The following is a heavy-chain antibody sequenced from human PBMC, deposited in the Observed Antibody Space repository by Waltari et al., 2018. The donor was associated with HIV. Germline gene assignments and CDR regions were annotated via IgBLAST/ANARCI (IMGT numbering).Heavy chain of an antibody. CDR1: GSPFTANH. D-gene: IGHD2-15*01. CDR3: SIGGTILAADYPRGVS. CDR2: MNPNSGGI. V-gene: IGHV1-2*02. Sequence: HRVRSGAGVTNPGAPVTVSCKPSGSPFTANHKPWVGQDPGRGLEWRGWMNPNSGGINYPQKFKGRGTMTSDKSIKRAYLQLSSMTSADTALYWCSIGGTILAADYPRGVSWGQGTLVIVSS. J-gene: IGHJ5*02.